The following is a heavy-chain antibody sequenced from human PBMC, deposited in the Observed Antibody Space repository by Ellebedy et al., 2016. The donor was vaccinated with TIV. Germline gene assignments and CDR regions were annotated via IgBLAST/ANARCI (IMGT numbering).Heavy chain of an antibody. Sequence: ASVKVSXKASRYTFTSYYMHWVRQAPGQGLEWMGIINPSGGSTSYAQKFQGRVTMTRDTSTSTVYMELSSLRSEDTAVYYCARDSMVRGVIDYYYGMDVWGQGTTVTVSS. J-gene: IGHJ6*02. D-gene: IGHD3-10*01. CDR1: RYTFTSYY. V-gene: IGHV1-46*01. CDR2: INPSGGST. CDR3: ARDSMVRGVIDYYYGMDV.